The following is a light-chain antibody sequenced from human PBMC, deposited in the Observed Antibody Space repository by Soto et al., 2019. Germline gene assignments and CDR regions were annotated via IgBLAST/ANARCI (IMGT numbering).Light chain of an antibody. CDR1: SSDVGGYNY. CDR2: DVS. Sequence: QSALTQPRSVSGSPGQSVTISCTGTSSDVGGYNYVSWYQQHPGKAPKLMLYDVSKRPSGVPDRLSGSKSGNTASLTISGLQADDEADYYCCSYAGMYTYVFGSGTKLPVL. V-gene: IGLV2-11*01. J-gene: IGLJ1*01. CDR3: CSYAGMYTYV.